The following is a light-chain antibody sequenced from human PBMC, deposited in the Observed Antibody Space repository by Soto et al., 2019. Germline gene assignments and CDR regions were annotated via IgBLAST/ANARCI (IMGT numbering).Light chain of an antibody. CDR1: SSNIGNNY. J-gene: IGLJ3*02. CDR3: GTWDSSLRRV. V-gene: IGLV1-51*01. CDR2: DNN. Sequence: QSVLTQPPSVSASPGQTVTISCSGSSSNIGNNYVSWYQQLPGTAPKLLIYDNNKRPSGIPDRFSGSKSGTSATLGITGLQTGDEADYYCGTWDSSLRRVFGGGTKLTVL.